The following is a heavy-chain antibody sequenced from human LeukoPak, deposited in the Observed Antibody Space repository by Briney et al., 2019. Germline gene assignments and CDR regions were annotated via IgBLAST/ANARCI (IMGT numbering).Heavy chain of an antibody. V-gene: IGHV3-30*18. CDR2: ISYDGSNK. Sequence: GGSLRLSCAASGFTFSSYGMHWVRQAPGKGLEWVAVISYDGSNKYYADSVKGRFTISRDNSKNTLYLQMNSLRAEDTAVYYCAKLGTTSTRNHWYFDLWGRGTLVTVSS. D-gene: IGHD4-17*01. CDR1: GFTFSSYG. J-gene: IGHJ2*01. CDR3: AKLGTTSTRNHWYFDL.